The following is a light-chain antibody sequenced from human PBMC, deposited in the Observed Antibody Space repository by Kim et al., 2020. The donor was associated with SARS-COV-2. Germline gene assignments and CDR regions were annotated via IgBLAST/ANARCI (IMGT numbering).Light chain of an antibody. CDR2: QQN. CDR1: ELGDKY. V-gene: IGLV3-1*01. Sequence: SMSPGQTASITCSGDELGDKYVSWYQQKPGQSPVLVIYQQNRRPSGIPERFSGSLSANTATLTISGAQAMDEADYYCQAWDSSTVVFGGGTQLTVL. J-gene: IGLJ2*01. CDR3: QAWDSSTVV.